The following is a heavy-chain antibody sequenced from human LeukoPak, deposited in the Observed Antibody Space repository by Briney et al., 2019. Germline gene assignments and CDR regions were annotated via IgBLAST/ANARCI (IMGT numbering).Heavy chain of an antibody. D-gene: IGHD3-3*01. Sequence: PGGSLRLSCAASGFTFSSYAMSWVRQAPGKGLEWVSAISGSGGSTYHADSVKGRFTNSRDNSKNTLYLQMNSLRAEDTAVYYCAKDLYDFWSGYYSIVAGALGAFDIWGQGAMVTVSS. CDR1: GFTFSSYA. V-gene: IGHV3-23*01. CDR3: AKDLYDFWSGYYSIVAGALGAFDI. CDR2: ISGSGGST. J-gene: IGHJ3*02.